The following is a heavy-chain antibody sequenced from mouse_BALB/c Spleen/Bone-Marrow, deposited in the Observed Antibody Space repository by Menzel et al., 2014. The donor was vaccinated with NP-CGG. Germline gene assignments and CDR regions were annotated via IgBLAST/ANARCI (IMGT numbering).Heavy chain of an antibody. D-gene: IGHD2-3*01. CDR3: TRRGDYDGYFDY. J-gene: IGHJ2*01. Sequence: EVQVVESGGGLVKPGGSLKLSCAAPGFTFSSYTMSWVRQTPEKRLEWVATISSGGSYTYYPDSVKGRFTISRDNAKNTLYLQMSSLKSEDTAMYYCTRRGDYDGYFDYWGQGTTLTVSS. CDR2: ISSGGSYT. V-gene: IGHV5-6-4*01. CDR1: GFTFSSYT.